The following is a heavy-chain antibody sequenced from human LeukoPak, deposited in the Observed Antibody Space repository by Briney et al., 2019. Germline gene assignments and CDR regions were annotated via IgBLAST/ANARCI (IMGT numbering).Heavy chain of an antibody. D-gene: IGHD3-3*01. CDR1: GFTFSSYS. CDR2: ISSSSSYI. CDR3: ARDLRYYDFWSGSWFDP. V-gene: IGHV3-21*01. Sequence: GGSLRLSCAASGFTFSSYSMNWVRQAPGKGLEWVSSISSSSSYIYYADSVKGRFTISRDNAKNSLYLQMNSLRAEDTAVYYCARDLRYYDFWSGSWFDPWGQGTLVTVSS. J-gene: IGHJ5*02.